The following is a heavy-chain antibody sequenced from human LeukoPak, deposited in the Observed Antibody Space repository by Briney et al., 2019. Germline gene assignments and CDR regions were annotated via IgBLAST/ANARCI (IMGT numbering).Heavy chain of an antibody. J-gene: IGHJ4*02. V-gene: IGHV3-48*01. CDR2: IGSSSSPI. D-gene: IGHD4-11*01. CDR3: ARAQAYSLDY. CDR1: GFSFSAYS. Sequence: GGSLRLSCAASGFSFSAYSMNWVRQAPEKGLEWVSYIGSSSSPIYYADSVKGRFTISRDNAKNSLYLQMDSLRAEDTAVYYCARAQAYSLDYWGQGTLVTVSS.